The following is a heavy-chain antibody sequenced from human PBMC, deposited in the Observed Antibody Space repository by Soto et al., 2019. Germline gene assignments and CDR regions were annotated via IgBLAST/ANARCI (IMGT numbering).Heavy chain of an antibody. J-gene: IGHJ5*02. D-gene: IGHD3-22*01. CDR1: GGTFSSYA. Sequence: QVQLVQSGAEVKKPGSSVKVSCKASGGTFSSYAISWVRQAPGQGLEWMGGIIPIFGTANYAQKFQGRVTITADESTSTAYMELSSLRSEDTAVYYCAREPVVKKGQYYDSSGYLNWFDPWGQGTLVTVSS. CDR3: AREPVVKKGQYYDSSGYLNWFDP. CDR2: IIPIFGTA. V-gene: IGHV1-69*01.